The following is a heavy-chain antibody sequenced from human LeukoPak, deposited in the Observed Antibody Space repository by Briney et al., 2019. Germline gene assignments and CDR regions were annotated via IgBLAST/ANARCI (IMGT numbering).Heavy chain of an antibody. J-gene: IGHJ4*02. CDR2: IIGSSGDT. CDR3: AKGAYDYIEMGSFDD. Sequence: GGSLRLSCAASGFRFSNFAMSWVRQAPGKGLEWVSLIIGSSGDTLYADSVKGRFTISRDISKNRLYLQMNSLRAEDTALYYCAKGAYDYIEMGSFDDWGQGTLVTVSS. V-gene: IGHV3-23*01. D-gene: IGHD5-12*01. CDR1: GFRFSNFA.